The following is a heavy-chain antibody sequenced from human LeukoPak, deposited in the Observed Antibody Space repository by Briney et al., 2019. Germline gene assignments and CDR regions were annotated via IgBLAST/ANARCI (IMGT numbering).Heavy chain of an antibody. CDR3: AKSNREQLVRSYGLDV. Sequence: GGALRLSCAASVFTFSTYAVSGVRQAPGKGLVCGLDICGSGGNTYNAASVKGRFTTSRDNSKDTVYLKMNSLRVDDTAVYYCAKSNREQLVRSYGLDVWGQGTTVTVSS. D-gene: IGHD6-13*01. V-gene: IGHV3-23*01. CDR1: VFTFSTYA. J-gene: IGHJ6*02. CDR2: ICGSGGNT.